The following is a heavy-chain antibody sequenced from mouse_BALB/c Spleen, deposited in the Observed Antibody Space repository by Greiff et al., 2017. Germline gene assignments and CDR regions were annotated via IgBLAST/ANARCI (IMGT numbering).Heavy chain of an antibody. CDR2: ISNGGGST. CDR3: AKLHWYLAV. V-gene: IGHV5-12-2*01. CDR1: GFTFSSYT. Sequence: EVKLVESGGGLVQPGGSLKLSCAASGFTFSSYTMSWVRQTPEKRLEWVAYISNGGGSTYYPDTVKGRFTISRDNATNTLYLQMSSLKSEDTAMYYCAKLHWYLAVWGAGTTVTVSA. J-gene: IGHJ1*01.